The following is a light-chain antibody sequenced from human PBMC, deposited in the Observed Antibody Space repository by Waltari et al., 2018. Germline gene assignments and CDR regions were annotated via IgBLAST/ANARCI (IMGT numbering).Light chain of an antibody. Sequence: QSALTPPASVSGSPGQSITISCTGTSRDVGNYDWVSWYQQHPGKAPKVVIFDVSYRPSGVSNRFSGSKSGNTASLTISGLQAEDEADYYCTSYTSSHSLVFGTGTKVTVL. J-gene: IGLJ1*01. CDR3: TSYTSSHSLV. CDR2: DVS. CDR1: SRDVGNYDW. V-gene: IGLV2-14*03.